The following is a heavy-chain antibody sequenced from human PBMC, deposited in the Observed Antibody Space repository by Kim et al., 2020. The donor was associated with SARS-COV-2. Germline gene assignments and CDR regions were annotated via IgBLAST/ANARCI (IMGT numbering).Heavy chain of an antibody. CDR1: GVSISSSSYH. V-gene: IGHV4-39*01. Sequence: SETLSLTCTVSGVSISSSSYHWVWIRQPPGKGLEWIGNIYYGGSTYYNPSLKSRVTISVDTSKNQFSLKLGSVTAADTALYYCARRVTHSALDYWGQGALVTVSS. CDR3: ARRVTHSALDY. D-gene: IGHD5-18*01. CDR2: IYYGGST. J-gene: IGHJ4*02.